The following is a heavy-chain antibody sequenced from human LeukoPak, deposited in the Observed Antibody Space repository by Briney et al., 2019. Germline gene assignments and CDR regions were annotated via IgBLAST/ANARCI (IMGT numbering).Heavy chain of an antibody. CDR2: MNPNSGNT. CDR1: GYTFTSYD. V-gene: IGHV1-8*01. CDR3: ARGVGIVSTISKKHFDD. J-gene: IGHJ4*02. Sequence: ASVTVSCKASGYTFTSYDINWVRQATGQGLDWMGWMNPNSGNTGYAQKFQGRVTMTRNTSINTAYMELSSLRSEDTAIYYCARGVGIVSTISKKHFDDWGQGTLVTVSS. D-gene: IGHD5/OR15-5a*01.